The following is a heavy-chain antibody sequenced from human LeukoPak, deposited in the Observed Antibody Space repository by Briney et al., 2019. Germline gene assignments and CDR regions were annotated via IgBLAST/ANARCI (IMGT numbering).Heavy chain of an antibody. CDR1: GYSFTTYS. CDR3: QKTAYDILSGPTDAFDI. Sequence: GESLKLSCKGSGYSFTTYSIGWVLQIPGKGPEYIEIIDPDCAETRLGPSLQGQVPISADKSISTAYLQWSSLRASDTVFFFKQKTAYDILSGPTDAFDIWGQGTMVTVSS. V-gene: IGHV5-51*01. CDR2: IDPDCAET. D-gene: IGHD3-9*01. J-gene: IGHJ3*02.